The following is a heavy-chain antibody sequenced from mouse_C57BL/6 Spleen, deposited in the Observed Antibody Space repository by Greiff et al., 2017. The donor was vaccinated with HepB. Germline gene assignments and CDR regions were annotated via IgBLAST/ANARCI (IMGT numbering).Heavy chain of an antibody. CDR2: ISDGGSYT. V-gene: IGHV5-4*01. J-gene: IGHJ2*01. Sequence: EVMLVESGGGLVKPGGSLKLSCAASGFTFSSYAMSWVRQTPEKRLEWVATISDGGSYTYYPDNVKGRFTISRDNAKNNLYLQMSHLKSEDTAMYYCARDPYYSNYFDYWGQGTTLTVSS. CDR3: ARDPYYSNYFDY. CDR1: GFTFSSYA. D-gene: IGHD2-5*01.